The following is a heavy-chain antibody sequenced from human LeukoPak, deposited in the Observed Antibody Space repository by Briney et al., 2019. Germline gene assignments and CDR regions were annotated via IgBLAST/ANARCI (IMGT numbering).Heavy chain of an antibody. CDR1: GFTLSSYA. D-gene: IGHD6-19*01. Sequence: PGRSLRLSCAASGFTLSSYAMHWVRQAPGKGLEWVAVISYDGSNKYYADSVKGRFTISRDNSKNTLYLQMNSLRAEDTAVYYCARGGIAVAGIASGLYYFDYWGQGTLVTVSS. CDR3: ARGGIAVAGIASGLYYFDY. J-gene: IGHJ4*02. CDR2: ISYDGSNK. V-gene: IGHV3-30-3*01.